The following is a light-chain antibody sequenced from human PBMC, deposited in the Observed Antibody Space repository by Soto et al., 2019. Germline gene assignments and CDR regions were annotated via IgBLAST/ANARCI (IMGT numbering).Light chain of an antibody. Sequence: QPVLTQSPSASASLGASVNLTCTLSSGHSSYAIAWHQQQPEKGPRYLMNVKNDGSHNKGDGIPDRFAGSSSGAERYLTIASLQSEDEADYYCQTWGTGIQVFGGGTKVTVL. V-gene: IGLV4-69*01. J-gene: IGLJ2*01. CDR2: VKNDGSH. CDR3: QTWGTGIQV. CDR1: SGHSSYA.